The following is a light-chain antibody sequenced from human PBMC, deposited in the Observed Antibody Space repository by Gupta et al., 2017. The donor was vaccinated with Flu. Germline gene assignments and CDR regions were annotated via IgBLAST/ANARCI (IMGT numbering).Light chain of an antibody. V-gene: IGKV1-39*01. CDR3: QQRDSRPWT. J-gene: IGKJ1*01. CDR2: GAS. Sequence: PSYLSTSVGDRVTITCRASQNIRRYLSWYQQKAGEAPKLLIYGASSLQSGVPSNFSGSGSGTDFTLTISRLQPEDFATYYCQQRDSRPWTFGQGTEVEIK. CDR1: QNIRRY.